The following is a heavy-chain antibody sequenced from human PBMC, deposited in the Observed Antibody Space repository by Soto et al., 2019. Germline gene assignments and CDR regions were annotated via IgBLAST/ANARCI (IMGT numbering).Heavy chain of an antibody. CDR1: GFIVSDTY. CDR2: ISNRGDT. D-gene: IGHD2-15*01. V-gene: IGHV3-66*01. J-gene: IGHJ3*02. Sequence: EVQLVESGGGLVQPGGSLRLSCTASGFIVSDTYVNWVRQAPGKGREWVSVISNRGDTHYADSVRGRFSLSRDISDNTLHLQMNNLRVEETAVYYCAREPRYCRGGSCSITGDAYDIWGQGTMVTFSS. CDR3: AREPRYCRGGSCSITGDAYDI.